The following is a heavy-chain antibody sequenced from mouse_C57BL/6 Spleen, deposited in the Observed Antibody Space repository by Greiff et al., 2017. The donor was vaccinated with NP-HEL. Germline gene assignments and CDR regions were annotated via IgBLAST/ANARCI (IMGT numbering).Heavy chain of an antibody. CDR3: ARTNYYGSSY. V-gene: IGHV1-50*01. Sequence: QVQLQQPGAELVKPGASVKLSCKASGYTFTSYWMQWVKQRPGQGLEWIGEIDPSDSYTNYNQKFKGKATLTVDTSSSTAYMQLSSLTSEDSAVYYCARTNYYGSSYWGQGTTLTVSS. CDR1: GYTFTSYW. CDR2: IDPSDSYT. J-gene: IGHJ2*01. D-gene: IGHD1-1*01.